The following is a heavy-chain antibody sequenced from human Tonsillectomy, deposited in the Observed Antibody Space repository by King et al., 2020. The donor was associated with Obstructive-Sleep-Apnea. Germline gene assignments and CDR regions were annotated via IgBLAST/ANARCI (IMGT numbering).Heavy chain of an antibody. CDR1: GFSFSYIW. D-gene: IGHD3-16*01. Sequence: VQLVESGGGLVKPGGSLRLSCEASGFSFSYIWMTWVRQAPGKGLEWVGRIKSKIEGGTSEYAAPVKGRFNISRDDSKNTLYLQMNSLKSEDTAVYYCVTDDDGAYWGQGTLVTVSS. CDR2: IKSKIEGGTS. J-gene: IGHJ4*02. CDR3: VTDDDGAY. V-gene: IGHV3-15*01.